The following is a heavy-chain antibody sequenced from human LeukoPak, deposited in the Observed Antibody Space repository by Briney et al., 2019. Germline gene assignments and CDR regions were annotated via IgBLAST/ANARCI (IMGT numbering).Heavy chain of an antibody. D-gene: IGHD1-26*01. CDR1: GGTFSSYA. CDR2: IIPIFGTA. CDR3: AKTPVGATPIGAFDI. Sequence: ASVNVSCKASGGTFSSYAISWVRQAPGQGLEWMGGIIPIFGTANYAQKFQGRVTITADESTSTAYMELSNLRSEDTAVYYCAKTPVGATPIGAFDIWGQGTMVTVSS. J-gene: IGHJ3*02. V-gene: IGHV1-69*01.